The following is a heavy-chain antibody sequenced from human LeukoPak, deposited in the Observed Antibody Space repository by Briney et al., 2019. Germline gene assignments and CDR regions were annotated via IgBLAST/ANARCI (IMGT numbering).Heavy chain of an antibody. D-gene: IGHD3-10*01. J-gene: IGHJ5*02. CDR3: ARGGDGP. CDR1: GYTFTSYY. Sequence: ASVTVSCKASGYTFTSYYMHWVRQAPGQGLEWMGLINPSGGSTRYAQKFQGRVTMTRDMSTSTVYMEVSSLTSEDTAVYYCARGGDGPWGQGTLVTVSS. CDR2: INPSGGST. V-gene: IGHV1-46*01.